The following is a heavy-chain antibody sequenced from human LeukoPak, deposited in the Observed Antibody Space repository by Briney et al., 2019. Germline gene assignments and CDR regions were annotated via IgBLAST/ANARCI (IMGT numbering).Heavy chain of an antibody. V-gene: IGHV3-21*01. D-gene: IGHD6-19*01. J-gene: IGHJ4*02. CDR2: ISSGSSYL. CDR3: ASVAVAGYFDS. CDR1: GFTFSSYN. Sequence: GGSLRLSCAASGFTFSSYNMNWVRPAPGRGLEWVSSISSGSSYLYCADSVKRRFTISRDNAKNSLYLQMNSLRAEDTAVYYCASVAVAGYFDSWGQGTLVTVSS.